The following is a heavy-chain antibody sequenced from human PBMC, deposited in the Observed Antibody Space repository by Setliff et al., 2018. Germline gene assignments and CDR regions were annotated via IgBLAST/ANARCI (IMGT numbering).Heavy chain of an antibody. J-gene: IGHJ4*02. D-gene: IGHD3-10*01. CDR1: GGSISSSSYY. V-gene: IGHV4-39*02. CDR2: IYYSGST. CDR3: ARIAYGSGSYYFDY. Sequence: SETLSLTCTVSGGSISSSSYYWGWIRQPPGKGLEWIGTIYYSGSTYYNPSLKSRVTISMDTSKNHFSLKLSSVTAADTAVYYCARIAYGSGSYYFDYWGQGTLVTVSS.